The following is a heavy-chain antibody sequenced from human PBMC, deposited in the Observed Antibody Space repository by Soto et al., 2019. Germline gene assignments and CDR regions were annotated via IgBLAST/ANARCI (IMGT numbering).Heavy chain of an antibody. Sequence: PGGALRLSCAASGFTFSGYGMSGRLQAPGKGLEWVANIKQDGSEKYYVDSVKGRFTISRDNAKNSLYLQMNSLRAEDTAVYYCARDHKPISLGYCSGGSCYGLIDYWGQGT. J-gene: IGHJ4*02. D-gene: IGHD2-15*01. CDR2: IKQDGSEK. CDR1: GFTFSGYG. V-gene: IGHV3-7*01. CDR3: ARDHKPISLGYCSGGSCYGLIDY.